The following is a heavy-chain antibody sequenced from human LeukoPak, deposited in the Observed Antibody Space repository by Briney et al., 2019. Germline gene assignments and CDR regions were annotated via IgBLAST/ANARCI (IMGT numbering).Heavy chain of an antibody. D-gene: IGHD6-13*01. V-gene: IGHV3-11*01. Sequence: PGGSLRLSCAASGFTFSDYEMGWIRQAPGKGLEWVSYISNSGSDIYYAESVKGRFTISRDNAENSLYLQMNSLRAEDTAVYYCARVQTWAAAAFYYFDYWGQGTLVTVSS. CDR2: ISNSGSDI. CDR3: ARVQTWAAAAFYYFDY. J-gene: IGHJ4*02. CDR1: GFTFSDYE.